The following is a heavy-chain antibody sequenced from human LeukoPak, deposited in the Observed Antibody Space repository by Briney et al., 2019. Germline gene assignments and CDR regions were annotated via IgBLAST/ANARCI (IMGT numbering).Heavy chain of an antibody. J-gene: IGHJ6*03. V-gene: IGHV1-69*06. CDR3: ASRPYSYSSKDYYSYYMDV. CDR1: GGTFSSYA. CDR2: IIPIFGTA. D-gene: IGHD3-10*01. Sequence: GASVKVSCKTSGGTFSSYAISWVRQAPGQGLEWMGGIIPIFGTANYAQKIQGRVTITADKSTSTAYMELSSLRSEDTAVYYCASRPYSYSSKDYYSYYMDVWGKGTTVTVSS.